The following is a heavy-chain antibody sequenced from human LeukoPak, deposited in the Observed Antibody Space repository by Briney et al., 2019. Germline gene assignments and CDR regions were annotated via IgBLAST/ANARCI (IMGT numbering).Heavy chain of an antibody. V-gene: IGHV1-18*01. J-gene: IGHJ4*02. Sequence: GASVKVSCKASGYTFTSYGISWVRQAPGQGLEWMGWISAYNGNTNYAQKLQGRVTITADESTSTAYMELSSLRSEDTAVYYCARADVGYCSGGSCYSHHYWGQGTLVTVSS. CDR2: ISAYNGNT. CDR1: GYTFTSYG. D-gene: IGHD2-15*01. CDR3: ARADVGYCSGGSCYSHHY.